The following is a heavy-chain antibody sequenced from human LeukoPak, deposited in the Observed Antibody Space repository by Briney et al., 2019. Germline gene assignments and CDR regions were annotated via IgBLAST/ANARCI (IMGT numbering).Heavy chain of an antibody. CDR1: GGSISSYY. CDR3: ARDRAGYYGTPFDP. J-gene: IGHJ5*02. CDR2: IYYSGST. Sequence: SETLSLTCTVPGGSISSYYWSWIRQPPGKGLEWIGYIYYSGSTNYNPSLKSRVTISVDTSKNQFSLKLSSVTAADTAVYYCARDRAGYYGTPFDPWGQGTLVTVSS. V-gene: IGHV4-59*01. D-gene: IGHD3-9*01.